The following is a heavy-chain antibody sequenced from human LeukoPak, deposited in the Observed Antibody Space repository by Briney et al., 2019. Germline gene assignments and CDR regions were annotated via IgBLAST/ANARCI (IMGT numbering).Heavy chain of an antibody. CDR3: AMVRGVGDAFDI. V-gene: IGHV1-69*13. D-gene: IGHD3-10*01. CDR2: IIPIFGTA. Sequence: PVASVTVSCMAFGGTFSSYAISWVRQAPGQGLEWMGGIIPIFGTANYAQKFQGRVTITADESTSTAYMELSSLRSEDTAVYYCAMVRGVGDAFDIWGQGTMVTVSS. CDR1: GGTFSSYA. J-gene: IGHJ3*02.